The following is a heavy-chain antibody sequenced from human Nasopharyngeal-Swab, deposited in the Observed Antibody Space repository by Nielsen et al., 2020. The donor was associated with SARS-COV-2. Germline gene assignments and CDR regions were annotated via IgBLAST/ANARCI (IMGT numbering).Heavy chain of an antibody. CDR3: ATNSSSWGGFDY. CDR1: GFTFSSYG. V-gene: IGHV3-23*01. Sequence: GESLKISCASSGFTFSSYGMRWERQAPGKGLEWVSAISGSGDNTYYADSVKGRFTISRDNSKNTLYLQMNSLRVEDTAVYYCATNSSSWGGFDYWGQGTLVTVSS. D-gene: IGHD6-13*01. J-gene: IGHJ4*02. CDR2: ISGSGDNT.